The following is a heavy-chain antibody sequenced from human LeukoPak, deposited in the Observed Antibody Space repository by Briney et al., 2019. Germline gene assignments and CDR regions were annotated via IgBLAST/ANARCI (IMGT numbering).Heavy chain of an antibody. V-gene: IGHV3-21*01. J-gene: IGHJ1*01. D-gene: IGHD6-19*01. CDR1: GFTFSSYW. CDR3: ARDPWGSSGYFQH. Sequence: PGGSLRLSCAASGFTFSSYWMTWVRQAPGKGLEWVSLISTSSSYIYYADSVKGRFTISRDNAKNSLYLQMNTLRAEDTAVYYCARDPWGSSGYFQHWGQGTLVTVSS. CDR2: ISTSSSYI.